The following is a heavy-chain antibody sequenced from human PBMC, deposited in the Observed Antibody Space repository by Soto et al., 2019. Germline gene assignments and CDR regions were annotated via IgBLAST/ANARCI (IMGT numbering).Heavy chain of an antibody. D-gene: IGHD3-22*01. CDR1: GYTLTELS. CDR2: FDPEDGET. CDR3: ATAATYYYDSSGYYSH. J-gene: IGHJ4*02. Sequence: ASVKVSCKVSGYTLTELSMQWVRQAPGKGLEWMGGFDPEDGETIYAQKFQGRVTMTEDTSTDTAYMELSSLRSEDTAVYYCATAATYYYDSSGYYSHWGQGTLVTVSS. V-gene: IGHV1-24*01.